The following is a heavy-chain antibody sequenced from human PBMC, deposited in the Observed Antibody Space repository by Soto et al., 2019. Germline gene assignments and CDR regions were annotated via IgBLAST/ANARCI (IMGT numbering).Heavy chain of an antibody. Sequence: QVQLQESGPGLVKPSETLSLTCTVSGGSISSYYWSWIRQPPGKGLEWIGYIYYSGSTNYNPSLKSRVTISVATSKNQFSLKLSSVTAADTAVYYCARGVVYSSGWYYFDYWGQGTLVTVSS. D-gene: IGHD6-19*01. CDR2: IYYSGST. CDR3: ARGVVYSSGWYYFDY. CDR1: GGSISSYY. J-gene: IGHJ4*02. V-gene: IGHV4-59*01.